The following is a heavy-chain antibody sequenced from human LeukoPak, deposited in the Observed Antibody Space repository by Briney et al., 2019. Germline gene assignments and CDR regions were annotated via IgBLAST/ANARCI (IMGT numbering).Heavy chain of an antibody. D-gene: IGHD3-10*01. J-gene: IGHJ4*02. CDR1: GGTFSSYA. Sequence: SVKVSCKASGGTFSSYAISWVRQAPGQGLEWMGGIIPIFGTANYAQKFQGRVTITADESTSTAYMELSSLRSEDTAVYYCARSRRQGSGNYYDLYFDCWGQGTLVTVSS. V-gene: IGHV1-69*13. CDR3: ARSRRQGSGNYYDLYFDC. CDR2: IIPIFGTA.